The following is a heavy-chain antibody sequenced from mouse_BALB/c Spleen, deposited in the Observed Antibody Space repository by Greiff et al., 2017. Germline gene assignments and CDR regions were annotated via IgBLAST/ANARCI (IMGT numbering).Heavy chain of an antibody. CDR2: ISNGGGST. CDR3: ASKEPYYAMDY. CDR1: GFTFSSYT. Sequence: EVKLVESGGDLVKPGGSLKLSCAASGFTFSSYTMSWVRQTPEKRLEWVAYISNGGGSTYYPDTVKGRFTISRDNAKNTLYLQMSSLKSEDTAMYYCASKEPYYAMDYWGQGTSVTVSS. J-gene: IGHJ4*01. V-gene: IGHV5-12-2*01.